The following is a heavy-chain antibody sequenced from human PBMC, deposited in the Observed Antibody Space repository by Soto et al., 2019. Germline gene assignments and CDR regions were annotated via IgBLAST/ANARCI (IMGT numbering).Heavy chain of an antibody. CDR1: GYTFTSYD. J-gene: IGHJ3*02. CDR3: ARVTRAFDI. Sequence: ASVKVSCKASGYTFTSYDINWVRQAPGQGLEWMGWINPNSGGTNYAQKFQGRVTMTRDTSISTAYMELSRLRSDDTAVYYCARVTRAFDIWGQGXMVTVSS. V-gene: IGHV1-2*02. CDR2: INPNSGGT.